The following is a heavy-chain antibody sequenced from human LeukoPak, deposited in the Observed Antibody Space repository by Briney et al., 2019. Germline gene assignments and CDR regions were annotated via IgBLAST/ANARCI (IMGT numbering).Heavy chain of an antibody. V-gene: IGHV3-21*01. CDR1: GFTFSSYS. J-gene: IGHJ4*02. CDR2: ISSSSSYI. Sequence: TGGSLRLSCAASGFTFSSYSMNWVRQAPGKGLEWVSSISSSSSYIYYADSVKGRLTISRDNAKNSLYLQMNSLRAEDTAVYYCARVPAAGITDDYWGQGTLVTVSS. CDR3: ARVPAAGITDDY. D-gene: IGHD6-13*01.